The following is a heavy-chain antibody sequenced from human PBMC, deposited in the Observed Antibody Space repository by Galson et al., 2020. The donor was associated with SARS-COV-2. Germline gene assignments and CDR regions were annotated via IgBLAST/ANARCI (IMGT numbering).Heavy chain of an antibody. Sequence: SETLSLTCSVSGDSISGNYWSWIRQPPGRALEWIGRIYNSGTTNYNPSLKRRVTISLDMSQRQISLKLSSVTAADTAVYYCARGYFNILTGFYSDSWGQVTLVIVSS. CDR1: GDSISGNY. CDR3: ARGYFNILTGFYSDS. CDR2: IYNSGTT. J-gene: IGHJ5*01. V-gene: IGHV4-59*13. D-gene: IGHD3-9*01.